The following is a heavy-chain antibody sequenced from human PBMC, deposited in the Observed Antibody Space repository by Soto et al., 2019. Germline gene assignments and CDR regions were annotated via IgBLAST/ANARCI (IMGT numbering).Heavy chain of an antibody. Sequence: GASVKVSCKASGYSFSTYAIHWVRQAPGQRLEWMGWINPGSGNRKYSQNFQGRVNISGDTSASTAFMELSSLTSEDTAVYYCTRAEGCSRWFGGWDDWGQGSLVTVSS. J-gene: IGHJ4*02. CDR1: GYSFSTYA. V-gene: IGHV1-3*01. CDR3: TRAEGCSRWFGGWDD. CDR2: INPGSGNR. D-gene: IGHD3-10*01.